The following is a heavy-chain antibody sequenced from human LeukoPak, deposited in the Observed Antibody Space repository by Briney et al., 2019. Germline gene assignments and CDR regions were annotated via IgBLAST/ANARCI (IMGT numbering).Heavy chain of an antibody. CDR2: MNPNSGNT. J-gene: IGHJ5*02. Sequence: ASVKVSCKASGYTFTSYDINWVRQATGQGLEWMGCMNPNSGNTGYAQKFQGRVTMTRNTSISTAYMALSSLRSEDTAVYYCARGLEYYYDSSGLETTTNWFDPWGQGTLVTVSS. CDR3: ARGLEYYYDSSGLETTTNWFDP. CDR1: GYTFTSYD. D-gene: IGHD3-22*01. V-gene: IGHV1-8*01.